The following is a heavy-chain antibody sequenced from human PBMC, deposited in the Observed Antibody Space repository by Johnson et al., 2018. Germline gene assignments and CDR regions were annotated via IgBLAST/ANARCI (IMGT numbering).Heavy chain of an antibody. V-gene: IGHV3-30*18. CDR1: GFTFSNYA. Sequence: QVQLGQSGGGVVQPGRSLRLSCAASGFTFSNYAIHWVRQAPGKGLEWVAVMSYDGRNQYYADSVKGRFNNSRDNSKNTLYLQMGSLGPEETAVYYCAKDGVPSKVARRGLYYSYYYMDVWGKGTTVTVSS. CDR3: AKDGVPSKVARRGLYYSYYYMDV. D-gene: IGHD6-6*01. J-gene: IGHJ6*03. CDR2: MSYDGRNQ.